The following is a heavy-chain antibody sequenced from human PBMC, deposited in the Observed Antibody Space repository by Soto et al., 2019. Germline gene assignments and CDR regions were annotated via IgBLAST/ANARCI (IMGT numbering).Heavy chain of an antibody. D-gene: IGHD3-3*01. CDR3: ASAPYYDFWSGYYAHRQYYMDV. J-gene: IGHJ6*03. Sequence: SETLSLTCADYGGSFSGYYWSWIRQPPGKGLEWIGEINHSGSTNYNPSLKSRVTTSVDTSKNQFPLKLSSVTAADTAVYYCASAPYYDFWSGYYAHRQYYMDVWGQRTTVPVSS. CDR2: INHSGST. CDR1: GGSFSGYY. V-gene: IGHV4-34*01.